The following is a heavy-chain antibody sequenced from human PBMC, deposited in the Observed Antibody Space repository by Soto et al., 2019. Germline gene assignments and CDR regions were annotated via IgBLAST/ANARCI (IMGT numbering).Heavy chain of an antibody. CDR2: INPSGGST. J-gene: IGHJ6*02. V-gene: IGHV1-46*01. Sequence: ASVKVSCKASGYTFTSYYMHWVRQAPGQGLEWMGIINPSGGSTSYAQQFQGRVTMTRDTSTSTVYMELSSLRSEDTAVYYCARGRSSSKALYYYGMDVWGQGTTVTVSS. CDR3: ARGRSSSKALYYYGMDV. CDR1: GYTFTSYY. D-gene: IGHD6-6*01.